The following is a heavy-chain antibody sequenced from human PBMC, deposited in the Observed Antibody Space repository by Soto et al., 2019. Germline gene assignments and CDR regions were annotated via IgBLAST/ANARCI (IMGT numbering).Heavy chain of an antibody. CDR1: GYTFTTYG. Sequence: QVQMVQSGAEVKKPGASVKVSCKASGYTFTTYGISWVRQAPGQGLEWMGWISAYNGNTNYAQNLQGRITMTTDTATSTAYMELRSLRSDDTAVYYCARESTERGLDYWGQGTLVTVSS. CDR2: ISAYNGNT. J-gene: IGHJ4*02. V-gene: IGHV1-18*01. CDR3: ARESTERGLDY. D-gene: IGHD3-16*01.